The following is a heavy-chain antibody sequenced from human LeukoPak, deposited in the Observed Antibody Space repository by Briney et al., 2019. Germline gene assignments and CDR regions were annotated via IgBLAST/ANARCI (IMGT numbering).Heavy chain of an antibody. CDR3: ARGGGLDV. V-gene: IGHV3-23*01. Sequence: GGSLRLSCAASGFTFSDYAMNWVRQAPGKGLEWVSAIGGGGGSPYYADSVKGRFTISRDNAKNSLYLQMSNLRAEDTAVYFCARGGGLDVWGQGATVTVSS. D-gene: IGHD3-16*01. CDR1: GFTFSDYA. CDR2: IGGGGGSP. J-gene: IGHJ6*02.